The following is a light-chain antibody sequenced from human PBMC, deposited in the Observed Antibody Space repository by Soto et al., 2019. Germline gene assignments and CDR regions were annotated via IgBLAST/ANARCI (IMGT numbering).Light chain of an antibody. CDR2: GAS. Sequence: IVMTQSPATLSVSKGERATLSCRASQSISSNLVWYQQKAGQAPRLLIYGASTRATGIPARFSGSGSGTEFTLTISSLQSEDFAVYYCQQYKNWLWTFGQGTMVDIK. CDR3: QQYKNWLWT. V-gene: IGKV3-15*01. CDR1: QSISSN. J-gene: IGKJ1*01.